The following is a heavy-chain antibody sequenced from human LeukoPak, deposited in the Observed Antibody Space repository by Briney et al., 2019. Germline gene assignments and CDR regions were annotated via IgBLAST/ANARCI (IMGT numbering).Heavy chain of an antibody. CDR1: GYTFTGYY. Sequence: GGSLRLSCAASGYTFTGYYMHWVRQAPGQGLEWMGWINPNSGGTNYAQKFQGRVTMTRDTSISTAYMELSRLRSDDTAVYYCAGGPLGYCTNGVCANWFDPWGQGTLVTVSS. V-gene: IGHV1-2*02. CDR2: INPNSGGT. J-gene: IGHJ5*02. CDR3: AGGPLGYCTNGVCANWFDP. D-gene: IGHD2-8*01.